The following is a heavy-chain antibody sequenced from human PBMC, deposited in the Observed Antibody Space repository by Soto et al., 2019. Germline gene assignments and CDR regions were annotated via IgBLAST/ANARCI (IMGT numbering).Heavy chain of an antibody. CDR1: GFTFSSHW. CDR3: ARALFGDYTIFDY. D-gene: IGHD4-17*01. Sequence: GGSLRLSCAASGFTFSSHWMTWVRQAPGKGLEWVANIKQDGSERYYVGSVKGRFTISRDNAKNSQYLLMNSLRAEDTAVYYCARALFGDYTIFDYWGQGAQVTVSS. CDR2: IKQDGSER. J-gene: IGHJ4*02. V-gene: IGHV3-7*01.